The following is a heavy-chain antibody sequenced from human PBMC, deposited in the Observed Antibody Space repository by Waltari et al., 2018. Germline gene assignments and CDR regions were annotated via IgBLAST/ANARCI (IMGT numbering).Heavy chain of an antibody. D-gene: IGHD7-27*01. CDR1: GGSISSSSYY. J-gene: IGHJ6*02. CDR2: IYYSGST. V-gene: IGHV4-39*07. Sequence: QLQLQESGPGLVKPSETLSLTCTVSGGSISSSSYYWGWIRQPPGKGLEWIGSIYYSGSTDYNPSLKSRVTISVDTSKNQFSLKLSSVTAADTAVYYCARDWGSDYGMDVWGQGTTVTVSS. CDR3: ARDWGSDYGMDV.